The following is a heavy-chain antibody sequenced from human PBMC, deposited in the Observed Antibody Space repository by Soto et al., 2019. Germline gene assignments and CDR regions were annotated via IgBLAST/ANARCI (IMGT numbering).Heavy chain of an antibody. CDR2: ISAYNGET. CDR1: GYTFANYG. J-gene: IGHJ4*02. Sequence: QVQLVQSGAEVKTPGASVKVSCETSGYTFANYGLTWVRQAPTQGFEWIGWISAYNGETNYAQKFQGRVTLTTDTSTSTAYMELRSLRSDDTGVYYCARLVVTSPDSGAQGTLVTVSS. V-gene: IGHV1-18*01. D-gene: IGHD2-15*01. CDR3: ARLVVTSPDS.